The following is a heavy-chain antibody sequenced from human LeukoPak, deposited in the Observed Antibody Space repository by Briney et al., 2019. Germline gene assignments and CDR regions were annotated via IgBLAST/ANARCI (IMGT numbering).Heavy chain of an antibody. D-gene: IGHD3-22*01. J-gene: IGHJ4*02. CDR3: ATDIAPDYYVSSGYRY. CDR1: GFTFSSYW. CDR2: MKQDGSEK. Sequence: GGSLRLSCAASGFTFSSYWMSWVRQAPGKGLEWVANMKQDGSEKYYVDSVKGRFTISRDNAKNSLYLQMNSLRAEDTAVYYCATDIAPDYYVSSGYRYWGQGTLVTVSS. V-gene: IGHV3-7*01.